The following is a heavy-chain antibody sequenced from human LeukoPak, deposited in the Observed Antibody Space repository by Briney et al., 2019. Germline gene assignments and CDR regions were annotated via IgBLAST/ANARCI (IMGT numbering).Heavy chain of an antibody. CDR1: GFTFSSYA. Sequence: PGGSLRLSCAASGFTFSSYAMGWVRQAPGKGLEWVSAISGSGGSTYYADSVKGRFTISRDNSKNTLYLQMNSLRAEDTAVYYCAKDPRYSSGWYELNYFDYWGQGTLVTVSS. D-gene: IGHD6-19*01. CDR3: AKDPRYSSGWYELNYFDY. J-gene: IGHJ4*02. V-gene: IGHV3-23*01. CDR2: ISGSGGST.